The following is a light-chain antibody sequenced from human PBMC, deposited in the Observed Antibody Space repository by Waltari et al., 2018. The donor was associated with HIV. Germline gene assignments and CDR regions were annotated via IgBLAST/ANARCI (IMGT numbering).Light chain of an antibody. CDR2: EVT. J-gene: IGLJ3*02. Sequence: QSALAQPASVSGSPGQTISISCTGVASDIYKDVSWYQHRPGTAPTVIIYEVTNRPSAVAHRFSGSRSGNTASLTISGLQSEDEADYCCTSYLSSATPEFGGGARLTVL. CDR1: ASDIYKD. CDR3: TSYLSSATPE. V-gene: IGLV2-14*01.